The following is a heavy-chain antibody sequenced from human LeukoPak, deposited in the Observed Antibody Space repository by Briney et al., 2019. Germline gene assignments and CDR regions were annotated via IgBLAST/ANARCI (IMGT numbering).Heavy chain of an antibody. J-gene: IGHJ4*02. Sequence: PSETLSLTCTVSGGSISSYYWSWIRQPAGKGLEWIGSIYYSGSTYYNPSLKSRVTISVDTSKNQFSLKLSSVTAADTAVYYCARPGVPAAIFHWGQGTLVTVSS. CDR1: GGSISSYY. CDR2: IYYSGST. V-gene: IGHV4-59*05. D-gene: IGHD2-2*01. CDR3: ARPGVPAAIFH.